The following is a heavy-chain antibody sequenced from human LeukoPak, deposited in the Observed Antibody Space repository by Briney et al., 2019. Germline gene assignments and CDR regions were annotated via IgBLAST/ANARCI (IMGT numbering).Heavy chain of an antibody. CDR3: ARAGNNWSFDY. Sequence: HSETLSLTCTVSGDSVSIYYWSWIRQPPGKGLEWIGYIYYRGNTNYNPSLKSRVTMAVDTSKNQFSLKVSSVTAADTAVYYCARAGNNWSFDYWGQGTLVTVSS. CDR2: IYYRGNT. V-gene: IGHV4-59*02. J-gene: IGHJ4*02. CDR1: GDSVSIYY. D-gene: IGHD1-1*01.